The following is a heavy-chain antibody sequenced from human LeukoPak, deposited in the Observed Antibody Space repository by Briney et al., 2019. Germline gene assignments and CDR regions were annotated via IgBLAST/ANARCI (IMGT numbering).Heavy chain of an antibody. J-gene: IGHJ4*02. D-gene: IGHD2-2*01. V-gene: IGHV1-2*02. Sequence: GASVKASCKASGYTFTGYYMHWVRQAPGQGLEWMGWIRPHTGETNSAQRFQDRVTMTTDTSTTTAYMELRSLRFDDTAVYYCARDRGGKGSAIFYWGQGSLVTVSS. CDR1: GYTFTGYY. CDR3: ARDRGGKGSAIFY. CDR2: IRPHTGET.